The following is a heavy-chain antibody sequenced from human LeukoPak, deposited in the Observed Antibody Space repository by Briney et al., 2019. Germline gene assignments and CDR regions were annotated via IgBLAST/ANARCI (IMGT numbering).Heavy chain of an antibody. CDR3: ARGGLSGYCSSTSCLPTGL. J-gene: IGHJ4*02. V-gene: IGHV1-18*01. CDR1: GYTFTSYG. Sequence: ASVKVSCKASGYTFTSYGISWVRQAPGQGLEWMGWISAYNGNTNYAQKLQGRVTMTTDTSTSTAYMELRSLRSDDTAVYYCARGGLSGYCSSTSCLPTGLWGQGTLVTVSS. CDR2: ISAYNGNT. D-gene: IGHD2-2*03.